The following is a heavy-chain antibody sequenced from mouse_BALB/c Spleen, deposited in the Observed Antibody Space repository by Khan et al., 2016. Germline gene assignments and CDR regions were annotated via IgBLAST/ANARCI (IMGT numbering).Heavy chain of an antibody. CDR3: ARYGDYAIDD. J-gene: IGHJ4*01. CDR2: IHYSGTT. CDR1: GYSITSGSS. D-gene: IGHD1-1*02. Sequence: EVKLLESGPDLVKPSQSLSLTCTVTGYSITSGSSWHWIRQFPGNKLEWMGYIHYSGTTNDKPTLNSRISITRDTSKKQFLLQMNSVTTGDKATYDCARYGDYAIDDWGQGSTVTVAA. V-gene: IGHV3-1*02.